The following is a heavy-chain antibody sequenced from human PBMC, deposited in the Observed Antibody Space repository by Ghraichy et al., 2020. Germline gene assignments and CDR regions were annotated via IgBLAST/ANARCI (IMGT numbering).Heavy chain of an antibody. D-gene: IGHD2-2*02. CDR1: GDSVSSNSAA. J-gene: IGHJ6*02. Sequence: SQTLSLTCAISGDSVSSNSAAWNWIRQSPSRGLEWLGRTYYRSKWYNDYAVSVKSRITINPDTSKNQFSLQLNSVTPEDTAVYYCAREGIQLLYLHIYYYGMDVCGQGTTVTVSS. CDR3: AREGIQLLYLHIYYYGMDV. V-gene: IGHV6-1*01. CDR2: TYYRSKWYN.